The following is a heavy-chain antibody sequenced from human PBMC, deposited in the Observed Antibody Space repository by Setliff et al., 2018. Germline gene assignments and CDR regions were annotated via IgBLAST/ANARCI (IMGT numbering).Heavy chain of an antibody. J-gene: IGHJ3*02. CDR2: IYYSGST. CDR1: GGSISSRNYY. V-gene: IGHV4-39*01. CDR3: ARAPGTVVVPASRSAFDI. D-gene: IGHD2-2*01. Sequence: PSETLSLTCTVSGGSISSRNYYWGWIRQPPGKGLEWIGSIYYSGSTYYNPSLKSRITISVDTSKNQFSLKLSSVTAADTAVYYCARAPGTVVVPASRSAFDIWGQGTMVTVSS.